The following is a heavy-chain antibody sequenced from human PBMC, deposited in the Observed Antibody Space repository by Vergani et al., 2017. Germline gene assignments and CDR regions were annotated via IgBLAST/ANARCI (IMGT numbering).Heavy chain of an antibody. D-gene: IGHD2-8*01. Sequence: QVQLVQSGAEVKKPGASVKVSCKASGYTFTSYDINWVRQATGQGLEWMGWMNPNSGNTGYAQKFQGRVTMTRNTSISTAYMELSSLRSEDTAVYYCATLYCTNGVCYTQAFDIWGQGTMVTVSS. J-gene: IGHJ3*02. CDR1: GYTFTSYD. CDR3: ATLYCTNGVCYTQAFDI. V-gene: IGHV1-8*01. CDR2: MNPNSGNT.